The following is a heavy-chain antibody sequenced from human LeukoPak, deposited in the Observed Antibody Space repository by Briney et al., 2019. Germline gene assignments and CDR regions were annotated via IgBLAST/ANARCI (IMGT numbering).Heavy chain of an antibody. CDR2: ISADNGNT. CDR3: ARGGHSSGWYFDY. D-gene: IGHD6-19*01. CDR1: GYTFTSYG. Sequence: ASVKVSCKASGYTFTSYGISWVRQAPGQGLEWMGLISADNGNTNYAQKLQGRVTMTTDTYKRTAYMELRSMRSDDTAVYYCARGGHSSGWYFDYWGQGTLVTVSS. J-gene: IGHJ4*02. V-gene: IGHV1-18*01.